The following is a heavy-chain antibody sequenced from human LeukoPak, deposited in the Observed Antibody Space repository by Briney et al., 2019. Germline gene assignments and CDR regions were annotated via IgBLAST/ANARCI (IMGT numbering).Heavy chain of an antibody. Sequence: SETLSLTCTVSDGSISGYHWGWIRQAPGRGLEWIAYIHYTGINNYNPSLKSRAAISVDTSTNQFSLKLTSVTAADTAMYYCARHITNSGSAFDLWGRGTLVTVSS. V-gene: IGHV4-59*08. D-gene: IGHD3-10*01. CDR1: DGSISGYH. J-gene: IGHJ2*01. CDR3: ARHITNSGSAFDL. CDR2: IHYTGIN.